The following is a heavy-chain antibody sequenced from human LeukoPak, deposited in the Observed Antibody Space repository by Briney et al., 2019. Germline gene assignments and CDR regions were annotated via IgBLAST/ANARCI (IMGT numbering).Heavy chain of an antibody. V-gene: IGHV3-30*04. CDR2: ISYDGSNK. CDR1: GFTFSSYA. CDR3: ARGIVYYYDSSGYYPDY. Sequence: PGGSLRLSCAASGFTFSSYAMHWVRQAPGKGLEWVAVISYDGSNKYYADSVKGRFTISRDNSKNTLYLQMNSLRAEDTAVYYCARGIVYYYDSSGYYPDYWGQGTLVTVSS. D-gene: IGHD3-22*01. J-gene: IGHJ4*02.